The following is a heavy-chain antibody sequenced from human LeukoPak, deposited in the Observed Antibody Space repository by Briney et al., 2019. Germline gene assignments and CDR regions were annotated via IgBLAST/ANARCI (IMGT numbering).Heavy chain of an antibody. D-gene: IGHD4-17*01. CDR1: GYTFTDYY. J-gene: IGHJ3*02. Sequence: GAPVKVSCKASGYTFTDYYIHWVRQAPGQGLEWMGQINPNTGGTDYAQRFQGRVTMTRDTSISTAYMELGSLRSDDTAIYYCARTRTVTTELMRAFEIWGQGTMVTVSS. V-gene: IGHV1-2*06. CDR2: INPNTGGT. CDR3: ARTRTVTTELMRAFEI.